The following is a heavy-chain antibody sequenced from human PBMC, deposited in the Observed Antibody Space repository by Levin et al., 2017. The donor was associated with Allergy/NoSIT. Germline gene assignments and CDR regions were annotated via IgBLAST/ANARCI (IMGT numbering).Heavy chain of an antibody. J-gene: IGHJ4*02. V-gene: IGHV3-30-3*01. CDR2: ISDDGSSE. CDR3: VREIAEEGT. D-gene: IGHD1-1*01. CDR1: GFTFSNSA. Sequence: LSLTCAASGFTFSNSAMHWVRQAPGKGLEWVGVISDDGSSEFYIDSVEGRFTISRDNSKNRLYLQMDSLRAEDTALYYCVREIAEEGTWGQGTLVIVSS.